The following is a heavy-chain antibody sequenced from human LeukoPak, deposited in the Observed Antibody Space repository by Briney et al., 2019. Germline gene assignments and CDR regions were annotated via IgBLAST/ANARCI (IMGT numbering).Heavy chain of an antibody. CDR3: ARFPKDGSGSSNYYGMDV. D-gene: IGHD3-10*01. CDR1: GYTFTSYD. Sequence: ASVKVSCKASGYTFTSYDTNWVRQATGQGLEWMGWMNPNSGNTGYAQKFQGRVTMTRNTSISTAYMELSSLRSEDTAVYYCARFPKDGSGSSNYYGMDVWGQGTTVTVSS. V-gene: IGHV1-8*01. CDR2: MNPNSGNT. J-gene: IGHJ6*02.